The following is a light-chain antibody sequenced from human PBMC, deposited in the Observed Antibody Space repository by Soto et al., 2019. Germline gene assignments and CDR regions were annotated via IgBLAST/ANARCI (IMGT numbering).Light chain of an antibody. CDR3: QSYDSSLSGSV. Sequence: QSVLTQPPSASGTPGQRVTISCSGSSSNIGTYGVNWYQQLPGTAPKFLIYSNNLRPSGVPDRFSGSKSGTSASLAITGLQAEDEADYYCQSYDSSLSGSVFGGGTKLTVL. CDR1: SSNIGTYG. CDR2: SNN. V-gene: IGLV1-44*01. J-gene: IGLJ3*02.